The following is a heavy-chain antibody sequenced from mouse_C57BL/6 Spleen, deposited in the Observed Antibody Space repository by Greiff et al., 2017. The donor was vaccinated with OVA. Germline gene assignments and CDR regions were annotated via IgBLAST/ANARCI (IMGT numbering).Heavy chain of an antibody. CDR2: INPSTGGT. Sequence: QVQLQQPGPELVKPGASVKLSCKASGYTFPSSWLHWVKQWPGPGLEWIGNINPSTGGTTYHEKFKSKATLTVDKSSSTAYMQLSSLTSEDSAVYNCARGPNWAWFAYWGKGTLVTVSA. CDR1: GYTFPSSW. D-gene: IGHD4-1*02. V-gene: IGHV1-53*01. CDR3: ARGPNWAWFAY. J-gene: IGHJ3*01.